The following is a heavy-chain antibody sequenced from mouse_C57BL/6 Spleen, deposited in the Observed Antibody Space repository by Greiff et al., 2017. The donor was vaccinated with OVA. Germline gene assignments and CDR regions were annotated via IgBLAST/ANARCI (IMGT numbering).Heavy chain of an antibody. Sequence: QVQLQQSGAELVRPGASVKMSCKASGYTFTSYNMHWVQQTPRQGLEWIGAIYPGNGDTSYNQKFKGNATLTVDKSSSTAYMQLSSLTSEDSAVYFCARDGLNWYFDDWGKGTTVTVSS. J-gene: IGHJ1*03. D-gene: IGHD2-3*01. V-gene: IGHV1-12*01. CDR2: IYPGNGDT. CDR3: ARDGLNWYFDD. CDR1: GYTFTSYN.